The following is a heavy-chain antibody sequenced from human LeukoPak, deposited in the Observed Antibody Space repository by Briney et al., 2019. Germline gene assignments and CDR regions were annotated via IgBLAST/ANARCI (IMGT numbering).Heavy chain of an antibody. J-gene: IGHJ4*02. V-gene: IGHV4-34*01. Sequence: RSSETLSLTCAVYGGSFSGYYWSWIRQPPGKGLEWIGEINHSGSTNYNPPLKSRVTISVDTSQNHFSLKLSSVTAADTAIYYCARHVHDPTFDFWGQGTLVTVSS. CDR1: GGSFSGYY. CDR2: INHSGST. CDR3: ARHVHDPTFDF.